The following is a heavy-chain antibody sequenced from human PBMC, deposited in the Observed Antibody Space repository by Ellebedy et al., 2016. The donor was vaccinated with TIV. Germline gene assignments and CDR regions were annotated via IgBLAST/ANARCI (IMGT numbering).Heavy chain of an antibody. D-gene: IGHD7-27*01. V-gene: IGHV6-1*01. CDR1: GDSVSSSSAG. CDR2: TYYRSLWFN. Sequence: SQTLSLTXXISGDSVSSSSAGWNWIGQSPSRGLEWLGRTYYRSLWFNDYAESMKGRITVNPDTSKNQFSLQLSSVTPEDTAVYYCARDPAGDQGLDYWGQGTLVTVSS. CDR3: ARDPAGDQGLDY. J-gene: IGHJ4*02.